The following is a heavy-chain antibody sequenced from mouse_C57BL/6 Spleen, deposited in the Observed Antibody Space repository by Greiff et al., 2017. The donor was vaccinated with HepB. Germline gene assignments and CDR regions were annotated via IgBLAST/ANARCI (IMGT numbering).Heavy chain of an antibody. CDR2: IYPGDGDT. CDR3: ASATVVATPYAMDY. J-gene: IGHJ4*01. CDR1: GYAFSSSW. D-gene: IGHD1-1*01. V-gene: IGHV1-82*01. Sequence: QVQLKQSGPELVKPGASVKISCKASGYAFSSSWMNWVKQRPGKGLEWIGRIYPGDGDTNYNGKFKGKATLTADKSSSTAYMQLSSLTSEDSAVYFCASATVVATPYAMDYWGQGTSVTVSS.